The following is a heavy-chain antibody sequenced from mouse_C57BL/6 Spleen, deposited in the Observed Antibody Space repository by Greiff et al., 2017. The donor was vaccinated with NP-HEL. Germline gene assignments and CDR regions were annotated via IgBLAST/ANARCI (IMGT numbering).Heavy chain of an antibody. D-gene: IGHD1-1*01. CDR2: IRNKANGYTT. CDR1: GFTFTDYY. J-gene: IGHJ4*01. CDR3: ASPHYGGYAMDY. Sequence: DVHLVESGGGLVQPGGSLSLSCAASGFTFTDYYMSWVRQPPGKALEWLGFIRNKANGYTTEYSASVKGRFTISRDNSQSILYLQMNALRAEDSATYYCASPHYGGYAMDYWGQGTSVTVSS. V-gene: IGHV7-3*01.